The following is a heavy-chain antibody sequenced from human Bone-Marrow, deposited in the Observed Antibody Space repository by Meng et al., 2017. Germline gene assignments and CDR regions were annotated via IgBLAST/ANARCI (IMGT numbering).Heavy chain of an antibody. CDR2: IYYSGST. CDR3: ARADLGSGTDY. CDR1: GGSISSYY. V-gene: IGHV4-59*01. J-gene: IGHJ4*02. D-gene: IGHD2-15*01. Sequence: GSLRLSCTVSGGSISSYYWSWIRQPPGKGLEWIGYIYYSGSTNYNPSLKSRVTISVDTSKNQFSLKLSSVTAADTAVYYCARADLGSGTDYWGQGTLVTVSS.